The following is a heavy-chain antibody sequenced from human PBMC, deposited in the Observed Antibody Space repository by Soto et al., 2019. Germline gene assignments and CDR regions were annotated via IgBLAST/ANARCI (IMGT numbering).Heavy chain of an antibody. Sequence: PGGSLRLSCAASGFTFSSYGMHWVRQAPGKGLEWVAVISYDGSNKYYADSVKGRFTISRDNSKNTLYLQMNSLRAEDTAVYYCAKSSTSCYNSLHCAFDIWGQGTMVTVSS. CDR1: GFTFSSYG. V-gene: IGHV3-30*18. D-gene: IGHD2-2*02. CDR3: AKSSTSCYNSLHCAFDI. J-gene: IGHJ3*02. CDR2: ISYDGSNK.